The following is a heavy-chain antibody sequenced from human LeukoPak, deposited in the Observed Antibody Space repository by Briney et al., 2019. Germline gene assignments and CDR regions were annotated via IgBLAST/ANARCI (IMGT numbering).Heavy chain of an antibody. V-gene: IGHV3-64D*06. CDR3: VKLVGLWGSYRLSLDFDY. J-gene: IGHJ4*02. CDR2: ISSNGGST. CDR1: GFTFSSYA. D-gene: IGHD3-16*02. Sequence: AGGSLRLSCSASGFTFSSYAMHWVRQAPGKGLEYVSAISSNGGSTYYADSVKGRFTISRDNSKNTLYLQMSSLRAEDTAVYYCVKLVGLWGSYRLSLDFDYWGQGTLVTVSS.